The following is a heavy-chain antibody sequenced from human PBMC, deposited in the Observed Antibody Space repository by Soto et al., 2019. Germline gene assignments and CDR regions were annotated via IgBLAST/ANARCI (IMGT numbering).Heavy chain of an antibody. CDR1: GLIFSDYH. D-gene: IGHD6-19*01. CDR3: AMLGGWSGGSSGMDV. V-gene: IGHV3-72*01. CDR2: IRRKANSYTT. J-gene: IGHJ6*02. Sequence: EVQLVESGGGLVQPGGSLRLSCAASGLIFSDYHMDWVRQAPGKGLEWVGGIRRKANSYTTEYAASVKGRFTISRDDSKNSLYLQMNSLKSEDTDVYYCAMLGGWSGGSSGMDVWGQGTTVTVSS.